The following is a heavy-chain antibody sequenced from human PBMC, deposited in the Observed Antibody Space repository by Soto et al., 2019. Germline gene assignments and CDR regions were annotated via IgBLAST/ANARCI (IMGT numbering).Heavy chain of an antibody. CDR2: IFSSGST. V-gene: IGHV4-4*07. J-gene: IGHJ5*02. CDR1: GGSITDYP. Sequence: SETLSLTCSVSGGSITDYPWVWIRQPAGKGLEWIGRIFSSGSTNYNPSLKGRITMSLDTSKNQFSLKLNSATATDPAVYFCARDQGVVVTADNWFDPWGQGILVTVSS. D-gene: IGHD2-21*02. CDR3: ARDQGVVVTADNWFDP.